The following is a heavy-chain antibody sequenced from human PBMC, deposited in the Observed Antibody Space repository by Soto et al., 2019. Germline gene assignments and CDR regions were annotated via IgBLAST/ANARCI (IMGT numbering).Heavy chain of an antibody. D-gene: IGHD6-6*01. Sequence: SETLSLTCAVSGDSISSSKWWSWVRQPPGKGLEWIGEIYHSGSTNYNPSLKSRVIISVDKSKNQFSLKLSSVTATDTAVYYCARHSSTYRKAIVYWGQGTLVTVSS. CDR2: IYHSGST. CDR1: GDSISSSKW. CDR3: ARHSSTYRKAIVY. V-gene: IGHV4-4*02. J-gene: IGHJ4*02.